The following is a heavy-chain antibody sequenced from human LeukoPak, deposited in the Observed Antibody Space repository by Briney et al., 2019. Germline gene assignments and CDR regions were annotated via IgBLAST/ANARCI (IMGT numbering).Heavy chain of an antibody. CDR3: AREYYDNSGGEDSFDI. V-gene: IGHV3-53*01. J-gene: IGHJ3*02. Sequence: PGGSLRLSCAASGFTVSSNYMNWVRQAPGKGLEWVSVIYSGGSTFYADSVEGRFTISRDNSNNTLYLQMNSLRAEDTAMYYCAREYYDNSGGEDSFDIWGPGTMVTVRS. CDR2: IYSGGST. D-gene: IGHD3-22*01. CDR1: GFTVSSNY.